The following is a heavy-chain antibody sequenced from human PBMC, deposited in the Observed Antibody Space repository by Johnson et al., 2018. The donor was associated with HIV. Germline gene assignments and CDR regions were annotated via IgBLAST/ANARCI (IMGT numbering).Heavy chain of an antibody. J-gene: IGHJ3*02. D-gene: IGHD2-8*01. V-gene: IGHV3-30*02. Sequence: QVQLVESGGGVVQPGGSLRLSCAASGLTFNSYGMPWVLQAPVKGLEVVAFLPYDGSTKYSADSVNGRFTISRENSKNTLYLQMNSLRAEDTAVYYCAKGLVYAGPDDAFDIWGLGTMVTVSS. CDR1: GLTFNSYG. CDR2: LPYDGSTK. CDR3: AKGLVYAGPDDAFDI.